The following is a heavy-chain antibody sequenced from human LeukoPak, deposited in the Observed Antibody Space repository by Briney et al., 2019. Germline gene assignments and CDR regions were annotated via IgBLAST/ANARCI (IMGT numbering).Heavy chain of an antibody. CDR3: ARDLSLAVPVQGY. Sequence: ASVKVSCKASGYTFTGYYMHWVRPAPGQGLEWMGWINPNSGGTNYAQRFQGRVTMTGDTSISTAYMELNRLRSDDTAVYYCARDLSLAVPVQGYWGEGTLVTVSS. D-gene: IGHD6-19*01. J-gene: IGHJ4*02. V-gene: IGHV1-2*02. CDR2: INPNSGGT. CDR1: GYTFTGYY.